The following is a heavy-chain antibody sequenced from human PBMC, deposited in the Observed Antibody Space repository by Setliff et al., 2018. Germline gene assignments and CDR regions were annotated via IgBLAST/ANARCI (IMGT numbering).Heavy chain of an antibody. CDR3: ARSQWDGLWFKELLSN. J-gene: IGHJ4*02. CDR1: GYTFTNYG. Sequence: ASVKVSCKASGYTFTNYGITWVRQAPGQGLEWMGWIFPKTGNTNYAHKLQGRVSMTTDTSTGTAYMELRSLTSDDTAVYYCARSQWDGLWFKELLSNWGQGTLVTVSS. D-gene: IGHD3-10*01. V-gene: IGHV1-18*01. CDR2: IFPKTGNT.